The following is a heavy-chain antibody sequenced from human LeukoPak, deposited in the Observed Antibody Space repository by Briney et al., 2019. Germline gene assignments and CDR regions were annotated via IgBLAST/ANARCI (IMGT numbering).Heavy chain of an antibody. V-gene: IGHV4-39*01. CDR1: GGSISSDSHY. Sequence: SETLSLTCIVSGGSISSDSHYWGWISQAPGKGLEWIGTMYYSGNTYYNPSLKSRVTISVDASKNQFSLRLSSVTAADTAVYYCARLIGLRFPFDYWGQGALVAVSS. J-gene: IGHJ4*02. CDR3: ARLIGLRFPFDY. CDR2: MYYSGNT. D-gene: IGHD4-17*01.